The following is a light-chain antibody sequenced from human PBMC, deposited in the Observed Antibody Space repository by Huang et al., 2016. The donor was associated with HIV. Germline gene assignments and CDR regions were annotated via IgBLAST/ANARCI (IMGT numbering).Light chain of an antibody. Sequence: EIVMTQSPAALSVSPGKRATLSCRASQRVSSNLAWYQQKPGQAPRLLIYGASTRATSIPDRFSGSGSGTEFTLTISSLQSEDFAVYYCQQYNNWPGTFGQGTKVEIK. J-gene: IGKJ1*01. CDR1: QRVSSN. V-gene: IGKV3-15*01. CDR3: QQYNNWPGT. CDR2: GAS.